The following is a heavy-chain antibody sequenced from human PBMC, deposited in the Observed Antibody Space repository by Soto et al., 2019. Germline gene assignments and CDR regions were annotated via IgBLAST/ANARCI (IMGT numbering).Heavy chain of an antibody. V-gene: IGHV3-30*18. CDR1: GLTFSTYG. CDR3: AKDSLGGMGTVMMPGPD. D-gene: IGHD4-17*01. CDR2: ISYDVRKT. Sequence: VGSLRLSCAVSGLTFSTYGMHWVRQAPGKGLEWVAVISYDVRKTHYADSVRGRFTISRDNSKSTLYLQMNDLRADDTALYYCAKDSLGGMGTVMMPGPDWGQGTLVTVSS. J-gene: IGHJ4*02.